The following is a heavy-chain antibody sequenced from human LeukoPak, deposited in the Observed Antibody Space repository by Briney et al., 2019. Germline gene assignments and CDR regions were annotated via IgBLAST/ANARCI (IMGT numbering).Heavy chain of an antibody. V-gene: IGHV3-23*01. D-gene: IGHD3-22*01. Sequence: GGSLRLSCAASGFTFSTYAMTWVRQAPGKGLEWVSAISGSGGSTYYSDSVKGGFTISRDNSKNTLYLQMNSLRAEDTAVYYCAKGYYYDSSGHYYLIDYWGQGTLVTVSS. CDR3: AKGYYYDSSGHYYLIDY. CDR2: ISGSGGST. J-gene: IGHJ4*02. CDR1: GFTFSTYA.